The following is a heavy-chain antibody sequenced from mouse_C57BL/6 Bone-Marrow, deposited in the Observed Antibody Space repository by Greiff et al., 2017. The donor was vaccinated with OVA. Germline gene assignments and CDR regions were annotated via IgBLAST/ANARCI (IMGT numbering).Heavy chain of an antibody. Sequence: EVQLQQSGAELVKPGASVKLSCTASGFNFKAYYMHWVKQRPEQGLEWIGCIDPEDGDTKYAQKFQGKATITADTSSNTAYLQLSSLTSEDAAVYYCARSKDCRGAMDDWGQGTSVTVSS. CDR2: IDPEDGDT. J-gene: IGHJ4*01. CDR3: ARSKDCRGAMDD. V-gene: IGHV14-2*01. D-gene: IGHD3-3*01. CDR1: GFNFKAYY.